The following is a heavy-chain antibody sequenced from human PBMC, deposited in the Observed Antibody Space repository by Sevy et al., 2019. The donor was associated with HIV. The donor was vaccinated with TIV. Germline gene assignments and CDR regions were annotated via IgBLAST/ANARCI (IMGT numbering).Heavy chain of an antibody. CDR1: GYTFTGYY. Sequence: ASVKVSCMASGYTFTGYYMHWVRQAPGQGLEWMGWINPNSGGTNYAQKFQGRVTMTRDTSISTAYMELSRLRSDDTAVYYCARDTTIFGVVIIPEYYFDYWGQGTLVTVSS. CDR3: ARDTTIFGVVIIPEYYFDY. V-gene: IGHV1-2*02. CDR2: INPNSGGT. D-gene: IGHD3-3*01. J-gene: IGHJ4*02.